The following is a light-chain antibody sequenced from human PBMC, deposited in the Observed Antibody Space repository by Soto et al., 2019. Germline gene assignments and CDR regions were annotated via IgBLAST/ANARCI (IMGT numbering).Light chain of an antibody. CDR3: HQRYNWPRVT. J-gene: IGKJ5*01. CDR2: GAS. Sequence: EIVLTQSPGTLSLSPGEGATLSCRASQSISSNLAWYQQKPGQAPRLLIYGASTRATGIPARFSGSGSGTDFTLTITSLEPEDFAVYFCHQRYNWPRVTFGQGTRLEIK. V-gene: IGKV3-11*01. CDR1: QSISSN.